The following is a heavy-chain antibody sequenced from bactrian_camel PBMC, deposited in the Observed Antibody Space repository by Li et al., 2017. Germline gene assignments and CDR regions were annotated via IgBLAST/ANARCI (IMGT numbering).Heavy chain of an antibody. CDR2: MYSGESST. CDR1: GYAYSDGYC. Sequence: HVQLVESGGGSVQTGGSLRLSCVVSGYAYSDGYCSGWFRQAPGKEREGVAQMYSGESSTYYADSVKGRFTISHDNAKRTLCLQMNSLKPEDTAMYYCVADCEFRYGHFDFNIGSRGQGTQVTVS. D-gene: IGHD2*01. V-gene: IGHV3S1*01. CDR3: VADCEFRYGHFDFNIGS. J-gene: IGHJ4*01.